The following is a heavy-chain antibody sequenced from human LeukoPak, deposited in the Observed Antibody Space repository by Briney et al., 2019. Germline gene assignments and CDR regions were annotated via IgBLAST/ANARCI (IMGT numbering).Heavy chain of an antibody. CDR3: ARELDIVVVVAATPAGAFDI. D-gene: IGHD2-15*01. V-gene: IGHV3-48*03. J-gene: IGHJ3*02. CDR1: GFTFSSYE. CDR2: ISSSGSTI. Sequence: GGSLRLSCAASGFTFSSYEMNWVRQAPGKGLEWVSYISSSGSTIYYADSVKGRFTISRDNAKNSLYLQMNSLRAEDTAVYHCARELDIVVVVAATPAGAFDIWGQGTMVTVSS.